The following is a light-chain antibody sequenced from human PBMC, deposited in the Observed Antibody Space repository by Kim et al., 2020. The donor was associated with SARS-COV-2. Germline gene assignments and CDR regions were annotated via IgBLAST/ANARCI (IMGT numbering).Light chain of an antibody. CDR1: QSVRNN. J-gene: IGKJ4*01. Sequence: SPGERATLSCRASQSVRNNLAWYQQKPGQAPRLLIYGASTRATGIPARFSGSGSGTEFTLTISSLQSEDFAVYYCQQYDNWPPITFGGGTKVDIK. CDR3: QQYDNWPPIT. V-gene: IGKV3-15*01. CDR2: GAS.